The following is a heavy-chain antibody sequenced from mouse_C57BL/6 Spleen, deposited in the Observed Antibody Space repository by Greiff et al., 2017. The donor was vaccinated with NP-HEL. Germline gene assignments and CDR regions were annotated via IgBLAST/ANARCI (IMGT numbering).Heavy chain of an antibody. J-gene: IGHJ1*03. CDR2: INPNNGGT. D-gene: IGHD1-1*01. Sequence: VQLQQSGPELVKPGASVKISCKASGYTFTDYYMNWVKQSHGKSLEWIGDINPNNGGTSYNQKFKGKATLTVDKSSSTAYMELRSLTSEDSAVYYCARSFYYYGSSPRWYFDVWGTGTTVTVSS. V-gene: IGHV1-26*01. CDR1: GYTFTDYY. CDR3: ARSFYYYGSSPRWYFDV.